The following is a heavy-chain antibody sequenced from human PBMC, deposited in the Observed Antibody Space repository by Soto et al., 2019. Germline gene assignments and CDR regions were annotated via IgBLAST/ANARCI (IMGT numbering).Heavy chain of an antibody. J-gene: IGHJ5*02. CDR1: GGSINSGCYS. CDR3: ARGINYYDSSGYSWFDP. Sequence: QLQLQESGSGLVKPSQTLSLTCTVSGGSINSGCYSWTWIRQPPGKGLEWIGHIYHTGTTYYNPSLKSRVTMSVDTSKNQFSLKLSSVTAADTAVYYCARGINYYDSSGYSWFDPWGQGTLVTVSS. D-gene: IGHD3-22*01. V-gene: IGHV4-30-2*01. CDR2: IYHTGTT.